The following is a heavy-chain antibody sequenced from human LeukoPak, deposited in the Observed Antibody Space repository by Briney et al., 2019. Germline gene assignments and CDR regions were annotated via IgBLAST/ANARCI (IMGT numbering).Heavy chain of an antibody. CDR1: GGSISTSDRY. D-gene: IGHD6-13*01. CDR2: VYYSGNT. V-gene: IGHV4-39*07. CDR3: ARAVTSSSSWYKWVNWFDP. Sequence: PSETLSLTCTVSGGSISTSDRYWGWIRQPPGKGLEWIGSVYYSGNTYYNPSLKSRVTISVDTSKNQFSLKLSSVTAADTAVYYCARAVTSSSSWYKWVNWFDPWGQGTLVTVSS. J-gene: IGHJ5*02.